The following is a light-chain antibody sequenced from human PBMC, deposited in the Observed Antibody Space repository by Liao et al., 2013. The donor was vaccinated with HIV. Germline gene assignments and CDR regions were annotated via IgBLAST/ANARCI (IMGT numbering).Light chain of an antibody. J-gene: IGLJ3*02. CDR2: YDQ. Sequence: YVLTQPPSVSVAPGQTAVMTCGGNNIRSRGVHWYQQRPGQAPVLVMYYDQNRPSGIPERISGSISGNTATLTISGVETGDEADYFCQVCDSSCNHVVFGGGTQLTVL. CDR3: QVCDSSCNHVV. V-gene: IGLV3-21*04. CDR1: NIRSRG.